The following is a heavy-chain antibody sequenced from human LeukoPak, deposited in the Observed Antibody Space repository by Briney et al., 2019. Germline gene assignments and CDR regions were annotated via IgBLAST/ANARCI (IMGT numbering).Heavy chain of an antibody. CDR1: GFTFSSYW. CDR3: ARVADGSGSPFDY. D-gene: IGHD3-10*01. CDR2: IYSDGSTT. J-gene: IGHJ4*02. Sequence: GGSLRLSCAASGFTFSSYWMHWVRRAPGKGLEWVSLIYSDGSTTRYVDSVKGRFTISRDNAKNTLYLQMNSLRAEDTAVYYCARVADGSGSPFDYWGQGTLVTVSS. V-gene: IGHV3-74*01.